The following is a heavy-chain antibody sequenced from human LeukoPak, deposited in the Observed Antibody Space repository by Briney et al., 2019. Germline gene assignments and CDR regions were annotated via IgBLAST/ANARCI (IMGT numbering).Heavy chain of an antibody. CDR2: IHTSGAG. V-gene: IGHV4-4*09. J-gene: IGHJ5*02. D-gene: IGHD5-18*01. CDR3: ARRYGLSRVTNWFDP. CDR1: GASISQYY. Sequence: SETLSLTCTVSGASISQYYWSWIRQTPEKGLEWMGHIHTSGAGTYYPSLKSRLTMSIDTSRNQLSLKLTSVTAADTAVYFCARRYGLSRVTNWFDPWGQGTLVTVSS.